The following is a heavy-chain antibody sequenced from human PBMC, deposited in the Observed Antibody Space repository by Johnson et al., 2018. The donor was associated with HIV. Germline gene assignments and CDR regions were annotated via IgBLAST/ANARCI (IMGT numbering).Heavy chain of an antibody. CDR3: ARDETPSYSIYDAFDI. Sequence: QVQLVESGGGLVQPGGSLRLSCAASGFTVSSNYMSWVRQAPGKGLEWVAVISYDGSNKYYADSVKGRFAISRDNSKNTLYLQMNSLRAEDTAVYYCARDETPSYSIYDAFDIWGQGTMVTVSS. D-gene: IGHD6-13*01. CDR1: GFTVSSNY. V-gene: IGHV3-30*09. CDR2: ISYDGSNK. J-gene: IGHJ3*02.